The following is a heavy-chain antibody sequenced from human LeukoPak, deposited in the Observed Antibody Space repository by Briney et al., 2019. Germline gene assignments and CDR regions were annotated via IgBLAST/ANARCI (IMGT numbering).Heavy chain of an antibody. CDR1: GGTFSSYA. D-gene: IGHD2-2*01. CDR2: IIPIFGIA. J-gene: IGHJ3*02. CDR3: ARPGGPSWNDAFDI. Sequence: GASVKVSCKASGGTFSSYAISWVRQAPGQGLEWMGRIIPIFGIANYAQKFQGRVTITADKSTSTAYMELSSLRSEDTAVYYCARPGGPSWNDAFDIWGQGTMVTVSS. V-gene: IGHV1-69*04.